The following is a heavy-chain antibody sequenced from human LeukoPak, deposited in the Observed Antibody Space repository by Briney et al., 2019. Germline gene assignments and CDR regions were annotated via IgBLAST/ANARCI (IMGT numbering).Heavy chain of an antibody. Sequence: AETLSLTCTVSGYSISSGYYWGWIRQPQEKGLEWIGSIYHSGNTYYNPSLKSRASISLDTFKNQISLKLSSVTAADTAVYYCADVDFWGQGTLVTVSS. CDR3: ADVDF. J-gene: IGHJ4*02. CDR1: GYSISSGYY. CDR2: IYHSGNT. V-gene: IGHV4-38-2*02.